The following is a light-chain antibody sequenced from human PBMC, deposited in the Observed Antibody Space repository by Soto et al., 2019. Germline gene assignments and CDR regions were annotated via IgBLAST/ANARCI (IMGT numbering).Light chain of an antibody. CDR2: DVI. V-gene: IGLV2-14*01. J-gene: IGLJ1*01. CDR1: SSDDGGYNR. CDR3: SSYSSTRTLYV. Sequence: QSVLTQPASVSGSPGQWITISCAAASSDDGGYNRVSWYQQHPGKAPKLLIYDVINRPSGVSHRFSGSKSGNTASLTISGLQAEDEADYYCSSYSSTRTLYVFGTGTKSPS.